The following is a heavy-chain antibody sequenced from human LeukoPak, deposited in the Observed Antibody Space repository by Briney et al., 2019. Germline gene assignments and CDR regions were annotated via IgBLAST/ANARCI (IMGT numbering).Heavy chain of an antibody. D-gene: IGHD5-24*01. CDR1: GGSFSRYY. Sequence: PSETLSLTCAVYGGSFSRYYWSWIRQSPGKGLEWIAEIDHRGDTNYNPSVKSRLTISVDTSKNQFSLKVRSLSAADTAVYYCARGATISETGYFDFWGQGTLVTVSS. CDR2: IDHRGDT. J-gene: IGHJ4*03. CDR3: ARGATISETGYFDF. V-gene: IGHV4-34*01.